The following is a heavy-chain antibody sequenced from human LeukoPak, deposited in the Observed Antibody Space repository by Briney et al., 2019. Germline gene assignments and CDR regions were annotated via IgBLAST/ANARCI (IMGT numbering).Heavy chain of an antibody. Sequence: PGGSLRLSCTASGFTYGDYALIWVRKAPGKGVEWVGFIRSKAYGGTTEYAASVKGRFTISRDDSNSIASLQVNSLKSDDTAIYYCTRVAYSSTWYYFDYWGQGTLVTVSS. V-gene: IGHV3-49*04. CDR3: TRVAYSSTWYYFDY. CDR2: IRSKAYGGTT. CDR1: GFTYGDYA. J-gene: IGHJ4*02. D-gene: IGHD2-2*01.